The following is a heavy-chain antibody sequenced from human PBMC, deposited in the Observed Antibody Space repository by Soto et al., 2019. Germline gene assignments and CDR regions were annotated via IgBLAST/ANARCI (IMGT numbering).Heavy chain of an antibody. V-gene: IGHV1-3*01. Sequence: GSSVKVSCKASGYTFTSYGIHWVRQAAGQRLEWMGLINAANGDTKYSPKFQGRVTITRDTSASTAYIELSSLRSEDTAVYYCVRRHVSATGIDWFDPWGQGTLVTVSS. CDR3: VRRHVSATGIDWFDP. D-gene: IGHD6-13*01. CDR1: GYTFTSYG. CDR2: INAANGDT. J-gene: IGHJ5*02.